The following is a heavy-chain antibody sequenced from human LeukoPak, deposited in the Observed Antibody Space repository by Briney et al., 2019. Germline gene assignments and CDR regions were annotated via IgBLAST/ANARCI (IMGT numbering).Heavy chain of an antibody. Sequence: SETLSLTCAVYGGSFSGYYWSWIRQPPGKGLEWIGEINHSGSTNYNPSLKSRVTISVDTSKNQFSLKLSSVTAADTAAYYCARAPPRYCSGGSCYFLTPWGQGTLVTVSS. J-gene: IGHJ5*02. V-gene: IGHV4-34*01. CDR3: ARAPPRYCSGGSCYFLTP. CDR1: GGSFSGYY. CDR2: INHSGST. D-gene: IGHD2-15*01.